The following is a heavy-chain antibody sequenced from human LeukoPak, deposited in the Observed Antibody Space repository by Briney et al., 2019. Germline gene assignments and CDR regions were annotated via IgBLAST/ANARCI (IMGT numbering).Heavy chain of an antibody. V-gene: IGHV3-53*01. Sequence: PGGSLRLSCAASGFTVSSNYMSWVRQAPGKGLEWVSVIYSGGSTYYADSVKGRFTISRGNSKNTLYLQMNSLRAEDTAVYYCARGPYYYDSSGYYYGWFQRWGQGTLVTVSS. J-gene: IGHJ1*01. CDR1: GFTVSSNY. CDR2: IYSGGST. D-gene: IGHD3-22*01. CDR3: ARGPYYYDSSGYYYGWFQR.